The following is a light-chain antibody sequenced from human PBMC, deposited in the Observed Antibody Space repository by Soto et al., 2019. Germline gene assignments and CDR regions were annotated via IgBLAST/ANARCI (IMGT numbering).Light chain of an antibody. CDR3: QQYNNWPPT. CDR1: QSVSSN. CDR2: DAS. Sequence: EIVMTQSPATLSVSPWERATLSCRASQSVSSNLAWYQQKPGQAPRLLIYDASTRTTGGPARFSGSGSGTEFTLTISSLQSEDFAVYYCQQYNNWPPTFGQGTKVDIK. V-gene: IGKV3-15*01. J-gene: IGKJ1*01.